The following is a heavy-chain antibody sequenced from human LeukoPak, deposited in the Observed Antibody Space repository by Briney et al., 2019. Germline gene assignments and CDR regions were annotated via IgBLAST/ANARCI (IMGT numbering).Heavy chain of an antibody. CDR1: GFTFSNAW. V-gene: IGHV3-15*01. J-gene: IGHJ4*02. CDR2: IKSKTDGGTT. CDR3: TTGTVVTPPFDY. D-gene: IGHD4-23*01. Sequence: GGSLRLSCAASGFTFSNAWMSWVRQAPGKGLEWVGRIKSKTDGGTTDYAAPVKGRFPISRDDSKNTLYLQMNSLKTEDTAVYYCTTGTVVTPPFDYWGQGTLVTVSS.